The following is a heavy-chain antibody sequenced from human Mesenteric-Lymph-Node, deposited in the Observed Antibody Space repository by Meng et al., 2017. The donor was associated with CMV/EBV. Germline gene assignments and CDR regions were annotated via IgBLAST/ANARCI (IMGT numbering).Heavy chain of an antibody. D-gene: IGHD3-10*01. Sequence: ASVKVSCKASGYTFTGYYMHWVRQAPGQGLEWMGWISTYNGNTNYAQKVQGRVTMTTDTSTSTAYMELSRLRSDDTAVYYCARDHGTRAGYYFYWGQGTLVTVSS. J-gene: IGHJ4*02. CDR2: ISTYNGNT. CDR1: GYTFTGYY. V-gene: IGHV1/OR15-2*01. CDR3: ARDHGTRAGYYFY.